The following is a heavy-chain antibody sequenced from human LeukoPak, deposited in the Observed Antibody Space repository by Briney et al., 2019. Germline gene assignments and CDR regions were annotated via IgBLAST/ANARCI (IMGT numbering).Heavy chain of an antibody. D-gene: IGHD6-19*01. V-gene: IGHV4-34*01. CDR3: ASRINSSGPIADY. CDR2: INHSGST. Sequence: SETLSLTCAVYGGSFSGYYWSWIRQPPGKGLEWIGEINHSGSTNYNPSLKSRVTISVDTSKNQFSLKLSSVTAADTAVYYCASRINSSGPIADYWGQGTLVTVSS. CDR1: GGSFSGYY. J-gene: IGHJ4*02.